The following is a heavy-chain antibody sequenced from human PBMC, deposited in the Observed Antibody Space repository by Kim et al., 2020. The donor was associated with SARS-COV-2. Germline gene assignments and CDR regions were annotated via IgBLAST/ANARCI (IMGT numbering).Heavy chain of an antibody. Sequence: SVKVSCKASGGTFSSYAISWVRQAPGQGLEWMGGIIPIFGTANYAQKFQGRVTITADESTSTAYMELSSLRSEDTAVYYCATMIGGYSSGWYNWFDPWGQGTLVTVSS. CDR2: IIPIFGTA. CDR3: ATMIGGYSSGWYNWFDP. J-gene: IGHJ5*02. D-gene: IGHD6-19*01. CDR1: GGTFSSYA. V-gene: IGHV1-69*13.